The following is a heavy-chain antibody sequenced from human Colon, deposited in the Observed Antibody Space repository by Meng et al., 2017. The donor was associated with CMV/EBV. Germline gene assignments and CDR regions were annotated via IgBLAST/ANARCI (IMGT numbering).Heavy chain of an antibody. CDR2: TYYRSKWYN. Sequence: SETLSLTCAISGDSVSSNSAAWNWIRQSPSRGLEWLGRTYYRSKWYNDYAASVKSRITINPDTSKNQFSLQLNSVTPEDTAVYYCARDLPIVGAKAFDIWGQGTMVTVSS. V-gene: IGHV6-1*01. D-gene: IGHD1-26*01. CDR1: GDSVSSNSAA. CDR3: ARDLPIVGAKAFDI. J-gene: IGHJ3*02.